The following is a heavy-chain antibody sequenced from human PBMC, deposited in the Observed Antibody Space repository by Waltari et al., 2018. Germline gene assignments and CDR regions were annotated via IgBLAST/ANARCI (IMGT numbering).Heavy chain of an antibody. D-gene: IGHD1-1*01. CDR2: ISGGGLTI. CDR3: AYDSRTGPTASGPYGMDV. J-gene: IGHJ6*02. V-gene: IGHV3-11*01. Sequence: QVQLQESGPGLVKPSETLSLTCAVSGYSISSGYYWGWIRQPPGKGLEWISYISGGGLTISYADSVKGRFTISRDNGKNSVFLQINSLRVDDTAVYYCAYDSRTGPTASGPYGMDVWGQGTTVTVSS. CDR1: GYSISSGYY.